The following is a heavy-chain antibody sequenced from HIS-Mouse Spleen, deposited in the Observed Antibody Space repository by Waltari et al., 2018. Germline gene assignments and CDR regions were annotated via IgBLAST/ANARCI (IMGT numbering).Heavy chain of an antibody. V-gene: IGHV4-39*07. J-gene: IGHJ2*01. D-gene: IGHD6-13*01. CDR2: IYYSGNI. CDR3: AREIPYSSSWYDWYFEL. CDR1: GGSISSSSYY. Sequence: QLQLQESGPGLVKPSETLSLTCTVSGGSISSSSYYWGWIRQPPGKGLEWIGSIYYSGNIYYNPSLKSRVTISVDTSKNQFSRKLSSVTAADTAVYYCAREIPYSSSWYDWYFELWGRGTLVTVSS.